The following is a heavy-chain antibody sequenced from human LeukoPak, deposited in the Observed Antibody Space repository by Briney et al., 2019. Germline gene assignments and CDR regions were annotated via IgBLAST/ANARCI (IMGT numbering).Heavy chain of an antibody. Sequence: GGSLRLSCAASGFTLSNYWMTWVRQAPGKGLEWVANIKPDGGEKYSVDSVEGRFTVSRGNAKNSLYMQMNSLRAEDTALYYCARTHYDDGSAYRSLDYWGQGTLVTVSS. CDR1: GFTLSNYW. D-gene: IGHD3-22*01. CDR3: ARTHYDDGSAYRSLDY. J-gene: IGHJ4*02. V-gene: IGHV3-7*01. CDR2: IKPDGGEK.